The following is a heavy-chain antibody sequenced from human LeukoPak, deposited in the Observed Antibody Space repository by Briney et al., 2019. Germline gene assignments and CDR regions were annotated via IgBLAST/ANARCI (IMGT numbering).Heavy chain of an antibody. CDR3: AKRGDGGHKSLEY. J-gene: IGHJ4*02. V-gene: IGHV3-30*18. CDR2: ITYDGSSE. CDR1: GFTFSNYG. D-gene: IGHD3-16*01. Sequence: GGSLRLSCVASGFTFSNYGMHWVRQAPGKGLEWVATITYDGSSEYYADSVKDRFTVSRDNSKNTLYLQMSSLKTEDTAVYYCAKRGDGGHKSLEYWGQGALVIVSS.